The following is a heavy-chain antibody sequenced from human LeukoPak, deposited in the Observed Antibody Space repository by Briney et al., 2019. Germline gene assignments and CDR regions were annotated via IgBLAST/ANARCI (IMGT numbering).Heavy chain of an antibody. CDR3: ARRGITMVRGVIIKRGNWFDP. V-gene: IGHV4-34*01. D-gene: IGHD3-10*01. J-gene: IGHJ5*02. CDR2: INHSGST. CDR1: GGSFSGYY. Sequence: SETLSLTCAVYGGSFSGYYWSWIRQPPGKGLEWIGEINHSGSTNYNPSLKSRVTISVDTPKNQFSLKLSSVTAADTAVYYCARRGITMVRGVIIKRGNWFDPWGQGTLVTVSS.